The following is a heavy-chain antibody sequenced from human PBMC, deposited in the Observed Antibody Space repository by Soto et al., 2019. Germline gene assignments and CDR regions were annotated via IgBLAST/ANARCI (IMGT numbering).Heavy chain of an antibody. J-gene: IGHJ6*02. CDR2: ISAYNGNT. CDR1: GYTFTSYG. V-gene: IGHV1-18*01. D-gene: IGHD3-9*01. CDR3: ARDISYYDILTGYYGPEGSYYGMDV. Sequence: GASVKVSCKASGYTFTSYGISWVRQAPGQGLEWMGWISAYNGNTNYAQKLQGRVTMTTDTSTSTAYMELRSLRSDDTAVYYCARDISYYDILTGYYGPEGSYYGMDVWGQGTTVTVSS.